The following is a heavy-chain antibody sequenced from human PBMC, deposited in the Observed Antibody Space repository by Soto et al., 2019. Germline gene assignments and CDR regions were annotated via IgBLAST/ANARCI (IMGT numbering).Heavy chain of an antibody. CDR1: GFTFSGYY. J-gene: IGHJ6*02. V-gene: IGHV1-2*02. CDR2: INPNSGGT. Sequence: ASVKVSCKASGFTFSGYYMHWMRQAPGQGLEWMGWINPNSGGTDDAQNFQGRVTVTRDTSTSTADMELSRLTSDDTAVYYCARGDIVVVPAALRSGYPLPYYYGMDVWGQGTTVTVSS. D-gene: IGHD2-2*01. CDR3: ARGDIVVVPAALRSGYPLPYYYGMDV.